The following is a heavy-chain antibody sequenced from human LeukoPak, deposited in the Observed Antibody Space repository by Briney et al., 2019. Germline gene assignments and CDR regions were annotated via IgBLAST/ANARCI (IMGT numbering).Heavy chain of an antibody. D-gene: IGHD4-11*01. V-gene: IGHV4-34*01. Sequence: SETLSLTCAVYGGSFSGYYWSWIRQPPGKGLEWIGEINHSGSTNYNPPLKSRVAISVDTSKNQFSLKLSSVTAADTAVYYCARGRLHWFDPWGQGTLVTVSS. CDR3: ARGRLHWFDP. J-gene: IGHJ5*02. CDR1: GGSFSGYY. CDR2: INHSGST.